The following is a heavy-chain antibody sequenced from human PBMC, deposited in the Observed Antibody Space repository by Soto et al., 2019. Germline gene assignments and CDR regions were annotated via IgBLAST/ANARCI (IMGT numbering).Heavy chain of an antibody. D-gene: IGHD6-19*01. CDR2: ISAYNGNT. CDR1: GYTFTSYG. Sequence: RASVKVSCKASGYTFTSYGISWVRQAPGQGLEWMGWISAYNGNTNYAQKLQGRVTMTTDTSTSTAYMELRSLRSDDTAVYYCATAGRYSSGWYFSAYYFDYWGQGTLVTVSS. V-gene: IGHV1-18*04. J-gene: IGHJ4*02. CDR3: ATAGRYSSGWYFSAYYFDY.